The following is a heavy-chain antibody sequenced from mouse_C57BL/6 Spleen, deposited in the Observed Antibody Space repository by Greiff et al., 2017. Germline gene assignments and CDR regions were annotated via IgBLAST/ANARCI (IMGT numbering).Heavy chain of an antibody. CDR1: GFTFSNYW. V-gene: IGHV6-3*01. D-gene: IGHD1-1*01. J-gene: IGHJ3*01. Sequence: EVKVEESGGGLVQPGGSMKLSCVASGFTFSNYWMNWVRQSPEKGLEWVAQIRLKSDNYATHYAESVKGRFTISRDDSKSSVYLQMNNLRAEDTGIYYCTGCYGSQFAYWGQGTLVTVSA. CDR3: TGCYGSQFAY. CDR2: IRLKSDNYAT.